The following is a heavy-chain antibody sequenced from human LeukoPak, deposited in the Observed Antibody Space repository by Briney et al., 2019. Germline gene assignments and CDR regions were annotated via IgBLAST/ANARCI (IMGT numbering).Heavy chain of an antibody. CDR2: IRSKAYGGTT. D-gene: IGHD2-2*01. J-gene: IGHJ6*02. V-gene: IGHV3-49*03. Sequence: HTGGSLRLSCTASGFTFGDYAMSWFRQAPGKGLEWVGFIRSKAYGGTTEYAASVKGRFTISRDDSKSIAYLQMNSLKTEDTAVYYCTRDLSYALFRIYYYYGMDVWGQGTTVTVSS. CDR3: TRDLSYALFRIYYYYGMDV. CDR1: GFTFGDYA.